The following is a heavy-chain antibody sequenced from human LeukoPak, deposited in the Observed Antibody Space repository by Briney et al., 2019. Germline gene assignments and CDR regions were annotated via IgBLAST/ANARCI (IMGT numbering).Heavy chain of an antibody. Sequence: GGSLRLSCAASGFTFSSYGMHWVRQAPGKGLEWVAYIQYDGSNQQYADSVKGRFIISRDRSKNIPYLQMNSLRAEDTAVYYCATWDLPGYWGQGTLVTVSS. D-gene: IGHD1-26*01. CDR1: GFTFSSYG. CDR3: ATWDLPGY. J-gene: IGHJ4*02. CDR2: IQYDGSNQ. V-gene: IGHV3-30*02.